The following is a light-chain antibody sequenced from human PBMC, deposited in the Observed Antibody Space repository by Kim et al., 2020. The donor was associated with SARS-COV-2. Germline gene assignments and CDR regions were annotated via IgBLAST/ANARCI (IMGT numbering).Light chain of an antibody. V-gene: IGKV1-39*01. CDR2: EAS. J-gene: IGKJ5*01. CDR1: QTISIY. Sequence: DVQMTQSPSSLSASVGDRVSITCRASQTISIYLNWYQQRPGKAPKLLIHEASSLQSGVPARFSGSGSGTEFTLTIDSLQPEDCATFYWQQSYITPLITFGQGTRLEIK. CDR3: QQSYITPLIT.